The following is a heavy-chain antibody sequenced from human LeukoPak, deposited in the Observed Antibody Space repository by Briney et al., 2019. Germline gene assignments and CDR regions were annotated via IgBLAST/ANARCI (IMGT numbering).Heavy chain of an antibody. CDR2: ISGSGGST. CDR1: GFTFSSYG. Sequence: GGTLRLSCAASGFTFSSYGMSWVRQAPGKGLEWVSAISGSGGSTYYADSVKGRFTISRDNSKNTLYLQMNSLRAEDTAVYYCARVTYGSGTYGAFDYWGQGTLVTVSS. V-gene: IGHV3-23*01. J-gene: IGHJ4*02. CDR3: ARVTYGSGTYGAFDY. D-gene: IGHD3-10*01.